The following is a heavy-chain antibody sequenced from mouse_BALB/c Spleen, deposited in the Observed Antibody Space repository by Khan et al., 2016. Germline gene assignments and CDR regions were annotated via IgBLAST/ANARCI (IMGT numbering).Heavy chain of an antibody. V-gene: IGHV1-52*01. CDR2: IDPYDSET. J-gene: IGHJ2*01. CDR3: TRGPKVFDY. CDR1: GHPFTTYW. Sequence: QVQLKQSGAELVRPGASVKLSCKASGHPFTTYWMNWFKQRPEQGLEWIGRIDPYDSETHYDQKFKDKAILTVDKSSSTAFMQRSSLTSEDSAVYFRTRGPKVFDYWGQGTTLTGSS.